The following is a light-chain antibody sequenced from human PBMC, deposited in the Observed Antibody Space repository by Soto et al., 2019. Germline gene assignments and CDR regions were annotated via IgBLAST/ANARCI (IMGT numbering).Light chain of an antibody. CDR2: DAS. CDR3: QQYNSYVWT. J-gene: IGKJ1*01. Sequence: DIQMTQSPSTLSASVGDRVTITCRASQSISSWLAWYQQKPGKAPKLLIYDASSLEGGVPSRFSGSGSGTEFTLSISSLQPEDFATYYCQQYNSYVWTFGQGTKVGIK. CDR1: QSISSW. V-gene: IGKV1-5*01.